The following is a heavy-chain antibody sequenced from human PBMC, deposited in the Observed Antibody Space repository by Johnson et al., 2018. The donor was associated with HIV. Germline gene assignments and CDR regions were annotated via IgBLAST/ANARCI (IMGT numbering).Heavy chain of an antibody. CDR2: ISYDGSNT. CDR3: ARVRDGRENAFNI. D-gene: IGHD1-26*01. CDR1: GFTFSNYA. V-gene: IGHV3-30*04. Sequence: QVQLVESGGGVVQPGRSLRLSCAASGFTFSNYAMHWVRQAPGKGLEWLIVISYDGSNTYYADSVKGRFTVSRDNSKNTVSLQMNSPRVEDTAVYYCARVRDGRENAFNIWGQGTMVTVS. J-gene: IGHJ3*02.